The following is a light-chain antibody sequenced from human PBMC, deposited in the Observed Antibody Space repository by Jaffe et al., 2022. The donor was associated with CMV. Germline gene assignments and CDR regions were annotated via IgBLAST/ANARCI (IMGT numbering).Light chain of an antibody. J-gene: IGLJ7*01. CDR3: AAWDDSLNGAV. CDR2: DNN. CDR1: TSNIGSNS. Sequence: HSGLTQAPSASGTPGQRVTISCSGSTSNIGSNSVNWYQQLPGTAPKLLMYDNNQRPSGVPDRFSGSKSGTSASLAISGLQSEDEADYYCAAWDDSLNGAVFGGGTQLTVL. V-gene: IGLV1-44*01.